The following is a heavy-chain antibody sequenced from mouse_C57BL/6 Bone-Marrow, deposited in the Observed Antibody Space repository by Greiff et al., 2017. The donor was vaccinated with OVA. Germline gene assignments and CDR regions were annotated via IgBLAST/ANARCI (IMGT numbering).Heavy chain of an antibody. Sequence: EVQLQQSGPELVKPGASVKISCKASGYTFTDYYMNWVKQSHGKSLEWIGDINPNNGGTSYNQKFKGKATLTVDKSSSTAYMELRSLTSEDSAVYYCARWGYGSSPWYFDVWGTGTTVTVSS. D-gene: IGHD1-1*01. V-gene: IGHV1-26*01. CDR3: ARWGYGSSPWYFDV. J-gene: IGHJ1*03. CDR1: GYTFTDYY. CDR2: INPNNGGT.